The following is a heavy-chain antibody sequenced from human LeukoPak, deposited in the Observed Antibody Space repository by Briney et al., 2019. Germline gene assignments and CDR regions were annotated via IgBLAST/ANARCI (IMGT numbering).Heavy chain of an antibody. J-gene: IGHJ4*02. Sequence: GGSLRLSCAASGFSFSDHYVDWVRQPPGKGLEWVGRSRNKAYSYTTGYVASVKGRFSISRDDSKNSLYLQMNSLRSEDTAVYYCGSGYCGGGACCGGFHWGQGTLVTVSS. V-gene: IGHV3-72*01. CDR2: SRNKAYSYTT. CDR1: GFSFSDHY. CDR3: GSGYCGGGACCGGFH. D-gene: IGHD2-15*01.